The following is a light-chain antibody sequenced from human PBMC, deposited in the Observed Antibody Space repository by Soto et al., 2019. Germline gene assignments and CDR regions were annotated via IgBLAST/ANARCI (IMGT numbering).Light chain of an antibody. Sequence: EIVLTQSPGTLSLSPGERATLSCRASQSVSSSYLAWYQQKPGQAPRLLIYGASSRATGIPDRFSGSGSGTVFTLTISRLEPEDFAVYYCQQFGSSPRGTFGQGTKVEIK. V-gene: IGKV3-20*01. J-gene: IGKJ1*01. CDR3: QQFGSSPRGT. CDR2: GAS. CDR1: QSVSSSY.